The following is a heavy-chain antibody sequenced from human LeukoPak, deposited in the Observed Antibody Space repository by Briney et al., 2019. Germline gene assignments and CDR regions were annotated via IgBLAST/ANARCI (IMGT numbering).Heavy chain of an antibody. CDR2: INPSGDST. D-gene: IGHD3-10*01. J-gene: IGHJ4*02. CDR3: ARAQAQAYGSGSYYIPVISGSDY. V-gene: IGHV1-46*01. CDR1: GYTFTSYY. Sequence: ASVKVSCKASGYTFTSYYMHWVRQAPGQGLEWMGIINPSGDSTSYAQKFQGRVTMTRDPSTSTVYMELSSLRSEDTAVYYCARAQAQAYGSGSYYIPVISGSDYWGQGTLVTVSS.